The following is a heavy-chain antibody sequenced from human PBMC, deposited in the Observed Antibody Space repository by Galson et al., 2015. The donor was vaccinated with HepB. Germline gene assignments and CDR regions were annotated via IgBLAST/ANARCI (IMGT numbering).Heavy chain of an antibody. Sequence: SLRLSCAASGFIFSGSAVHWVRQASGKGLEWVGRIGTTGNNYATAYAASVKGRFAISREDSKNMAYLQMISLKIEDTAVYFCARLGGSSSPDDYWGQGTLVTVSS. V-gene: IGHV3-73*01. D-gene: IGHD6-6*01. J-gene: IGHJ4*02. CDR1: GFIFSGSA. CDR2: IGTTGNNYAT. CDR3: ARLGGSSSPDDY.